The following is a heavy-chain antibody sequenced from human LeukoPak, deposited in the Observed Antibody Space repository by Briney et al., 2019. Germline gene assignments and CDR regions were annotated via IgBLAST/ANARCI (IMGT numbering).Heavy chain of an antibody. J-gene: IGHJ4*02. Sequence: PGGAQRLSCAASGFIFSSYAMHWVRQAPGKGLEYVSAISSNGGSTYYANSVKGRFTISRDNSKNTLYLQMGSLRAEDMAVYYCARDMGATYFDYWGQGTLVTVSS. CDR3: ARDMGATYFDY. CDR2: ISSNGGST. V-gene: IGHV3-64*01. CDR1: GFIFSSYA. D-gene: IGHD1-26*01.